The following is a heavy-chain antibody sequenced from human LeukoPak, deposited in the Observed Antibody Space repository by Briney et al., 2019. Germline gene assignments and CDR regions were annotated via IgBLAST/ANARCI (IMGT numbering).Heavy chain of an antibody. D-gene: IGHD3-10*01. J-gene: IGHJ6*02. CDR1: GYTFTSYS. CDR3: ARGPLGWFGELLQPMDV. CDR2: ISAYNGNT. Sequence: ASVKVSCKASGYTFTSYSISWVRQAPGQGLEWMGWISAYNGNTNYAQKLQGRVTMTTDTSTSTAYMELRSLRSDDTAVYYCARGPLGWFGELLQPMDVWGQGTTVTVSS. V-gene: IGHV1-18*01.